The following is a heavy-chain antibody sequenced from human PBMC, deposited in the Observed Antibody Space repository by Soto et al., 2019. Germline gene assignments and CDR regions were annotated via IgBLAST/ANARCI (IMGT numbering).Heavy chain of an antibody. V-gene: IGHV3-23*01. CDR1: GFTFSSYA. J-gene: IGHJ4*01. CDR2: ISGSGGST. CDR3: AKRLDYYDDSTGYNYNDY. Sequence: GGSLRLSCAASGFTFSSYAMSWVRQAPGKGLEWVSAISGSGGSTYYADSVKGRFTISRDNSKNTLYLQMNSLRAEDTAVYYCAKRLDYYDDSTGYNYNDYYHQGTLVT. D-gene: IGHD3-22*01.